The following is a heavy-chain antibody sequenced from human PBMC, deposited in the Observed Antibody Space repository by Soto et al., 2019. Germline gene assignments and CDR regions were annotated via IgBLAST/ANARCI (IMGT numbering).Heavy chain of an antibody. CDR1: GGSISSSSYY. CDR2: IYYSGST. Sequence: QLQLQESGPGLVKPSETLSLTCTVSGGSISSSSYYWGWIRQPPGKGLEWIGSIYYSGSTYYNPSLTSRVTISVDTSKNQFSLKLSSVTAADTAVYYCARPVDTAMVIHRDAFDIWGQGTMVTVSS. J-gene: IGHJ3*02. CDR3: ARPVDTAMVIHRDAFDI. D-gene: IGHD5-18*01. V-gene: IGHV4-39*01.